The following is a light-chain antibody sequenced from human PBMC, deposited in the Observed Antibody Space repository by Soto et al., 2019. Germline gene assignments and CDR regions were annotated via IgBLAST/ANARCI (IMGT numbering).Light chain of an antibody. CDR2: NNN. CDR3: ATWDDNVDGPV. V-gene: IGLV1-44*01. J-gene: IGLJ2*01. Sequence: QSVLTQPPSASGTPGQRVTISCSGGSSNIGSNTVNWYQQLPGTAPKLLIQNNNERPSGVPDRFSGSKSGTSASLAISGLQSEDEGDYYCATWDDNVDGPVFGGGTKLTVL. CDR1: SSNIGSNT.